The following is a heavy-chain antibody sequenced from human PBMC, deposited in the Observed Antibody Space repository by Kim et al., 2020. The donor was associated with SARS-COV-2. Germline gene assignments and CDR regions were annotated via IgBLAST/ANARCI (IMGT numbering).Heavy chain of an antibody. CDR2: IYTSGST. Sequence: SETLSLTCTVSGGSISSGSYYWSWIRQPAGKGLEWIGRIYTSGSTNYNPSLKSRVTISVDTSKNQFSLKLSSVTAADTAVYYCARDYYGSGSYYRFEAFDTWGQGTMGTVSS. J-gene: IGHJ3*02. CDR1: GGSISSGSYY. V-gene: IGHV4-61*02. CDR3: ARDYYGSGSYYRFEAFDT. D-gene: IGHD3-10*01.